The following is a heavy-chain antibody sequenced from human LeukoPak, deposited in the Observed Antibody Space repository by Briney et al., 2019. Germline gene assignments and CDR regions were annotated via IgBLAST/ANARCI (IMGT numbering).Heavy chain of an antibody. Sequence: PGGSLRLSCVASLFTFSIYAMYWVRQAPGKGLEYVSTISTNGGSTDYANSMKGRFTISRDNSKNTLYLQMGSLRAEDTAVYYCARASGSYAFDMWGQGTMVTVSS. CDR3: ARASGSYAFDM. CDR1: LFTFSIYA. J-gene: IGHJ3*02. CDR2: ISTNGGST. V-gene: IGHV3-64*01. D-gene: IGHD1-26*01.